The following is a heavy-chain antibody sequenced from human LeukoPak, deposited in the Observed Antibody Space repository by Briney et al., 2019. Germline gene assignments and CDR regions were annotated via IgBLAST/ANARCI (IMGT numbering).Heavy chain of an antibody. CDR2: INHSGST. J-gene: IGHJ4*02. V-gene: IGHV4-34*01. Sequence: SETLSLTCAVYGGSFSGYYWSWIRQPPGKGLERIGEINHSGSTNYNPSLKSRVTISVDTSKNQFSLKLSSVTAADTAVYYCARGKGWIYYDSSGYRPFDYWGQGTLVTVSS. CDR1: GGSFSGYY. D-gene: IGHD3-22*01. CDR3: ARGKGWIYYDSSGYRPFDY.